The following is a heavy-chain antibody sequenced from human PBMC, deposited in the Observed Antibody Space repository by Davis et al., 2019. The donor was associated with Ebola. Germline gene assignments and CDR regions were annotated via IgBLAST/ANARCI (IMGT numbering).Heavy chain of an antibody. CDR3: ARGNDPYGGRYKYRPPNAFDL. D-gene: IGHD1-26*01. J-gene: IGHJ3*01. CDR2: VYYGQA. Sequence: PSETLSLTCSVSGDSITRYYLHWIRQAPGKTLEWIGYVYYGQAIYNPSLKSRVTIFSDTSKNSFSLRLTSVTAADAAIYFCARGNDPYGGRYKYRPPNAFDLWGQGTKVAVSS. V-gene: IGHV4-59*12. CDR1: GDSITRYY.